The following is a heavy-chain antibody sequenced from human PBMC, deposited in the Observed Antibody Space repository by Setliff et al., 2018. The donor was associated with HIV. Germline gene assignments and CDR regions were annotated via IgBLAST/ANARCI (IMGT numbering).Heavy chain of an antibody. Sequence: SETLSLTCTVSGGSISSSGPGYYWGWVRQPPGGGLEWIGSVYYSGRTYYNPSLRSRVTISVDTSKNQFSLRLSSVTAADTAMYYCARLAIPAATTDYWGQGTLVTVSS. J-gene: IGHJ4*02. CDR1: GGSISSSGPGYY. D-gene: IGHD2-2*01. V-gene: IGHV4-39*01. CDR3: ARLAIPAATTDY. CDR2: VYYSGRT.